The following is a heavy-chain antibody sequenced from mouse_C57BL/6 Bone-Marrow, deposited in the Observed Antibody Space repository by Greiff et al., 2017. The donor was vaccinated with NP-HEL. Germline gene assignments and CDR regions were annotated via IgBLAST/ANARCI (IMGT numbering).Heavy chain of an antibody. Sequence: VQLQQSGTVLARPGASVKMSCKTSGYTFTSYWMHWVKQRPGQGLEWIGAIYPGNSDTSYNQKFKGKAKLTAVTSASTAYMELSSLTNEDSVVYYCTRRGRITTVRFDYWGQGTTLTVSS. V-gene: IGHV1-5*01. CDR2: IYPGNSDT. J-gene: IGHJ2*01. CDR1: GYTFTSYW. CDR3: TRRGRITTVRFDY. D-gene: IGHD2-4*01.